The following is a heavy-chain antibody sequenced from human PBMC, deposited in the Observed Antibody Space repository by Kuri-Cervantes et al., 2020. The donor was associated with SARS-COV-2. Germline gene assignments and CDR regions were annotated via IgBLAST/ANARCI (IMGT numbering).Heavy chain of an antibody. Sequence: GESLKISCAASGFTFSSYAMSWVRQAPGKGLEWVSAISGSGGSTYYADSVKGRFTISRDNSKDTLYLQMNSLRAEDTAVYYCARPHYSSSSGYYYYYGMDVWGQGTTVTVSS. CDR2: ISGSGGST. D-gene: IGHD6-6*01. CDR3: ARPHYSSSSGYYYYYGMDV. V-gene: IGHV3-23*01. CDR1: GFTFSSYA. J-gene: IGHJ6*02.